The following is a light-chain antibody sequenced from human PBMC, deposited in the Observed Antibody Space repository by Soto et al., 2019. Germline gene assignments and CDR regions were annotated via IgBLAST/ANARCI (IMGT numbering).Light chain of an antibody. CDR2: WAS. J-gene: IGKJ2*01. V-gene: IGKV4-1*01. Sequence: DIVMTQSPDSLAVSLGERATINCKSSQSVLSSSNSLNYLTWFQQMPGQPPRLLIYWASTRESGVPARFSGSGSGKDFPLTISSLPAEDVAVYYCQQYYSAPYTFGPGTKLDIK. CDR3: QQYYSAPYT. CDR1: QSVLSSSNSLNY.